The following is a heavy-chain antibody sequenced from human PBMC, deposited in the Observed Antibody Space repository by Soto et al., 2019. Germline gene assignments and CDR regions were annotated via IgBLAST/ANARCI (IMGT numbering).Heavy chain of an antibody. V-gene: IGHV1-69*01. CDR3: ARGPRRDGYNSDY. Sequence: QVQLVQSGAGVKKPGSSVKVSCTASGGTFSSYAISWVRQAPGQGLEWMGGIIPIFGTANYAQKFQARVKINADESTSTAYLEPSSLRSEDTAVYYCARGPRRDGYNSDYWGQGTLVTVS. J-gene: IGHJ4*02. D-gene: IGHD5-12*01. CDR1: GGTFSSYA. CDR2: IIPIFGTA.